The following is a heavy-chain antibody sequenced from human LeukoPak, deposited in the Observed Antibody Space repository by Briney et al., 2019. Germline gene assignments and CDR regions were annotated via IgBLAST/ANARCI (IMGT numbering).Heavy chain of an antibody. CDR2: ISGSGGST. CDR1: GFTFSSYA. J-gene: IGHJ6*03. D-gene: IGHD1/OR15-1a*01. Sequence: GGSLRLSCAASGFTFSSYAMSWVRQAPGKGLEWVSAISGSGGSTYYADSVKGRFTISRDNSKNTLYLQMNSLRAEDTAVYYCAKDPRDPWNIYYMDVWGKGTTVTVSS. V-gene: IGHV3-23*01. CDR3: AKDPRDPWNIYYMDV.